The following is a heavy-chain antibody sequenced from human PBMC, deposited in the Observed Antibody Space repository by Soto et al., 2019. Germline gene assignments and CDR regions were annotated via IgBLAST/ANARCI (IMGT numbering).Heavy chain of an antibody. J-gene: IGHJ4*02. D-gene: IGHD4-17*01. CDR1: GGSISSYY. CDR2: IYYSGST. Sequence: SETLSLTWTVSGGSISSYYWSWIRQPAGKGLEWIGYIYYSGSTNYNPSLKSRVTISVDTSKNQFSLKLSSVTAADTAVYYCARATAFYGDYFDYFDYWGQGTLVTVS. V-gene: IGHV4-59*01. CDR3: ARATAFYGDYFDYFDY.